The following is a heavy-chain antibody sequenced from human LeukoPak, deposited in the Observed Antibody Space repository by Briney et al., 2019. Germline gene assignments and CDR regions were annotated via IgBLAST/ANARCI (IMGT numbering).Heavy chain of an antibody. V-gene: IGHV4-39*07. CDR3: ARGLYYDSSGYHAFDI. CDR2: IYYTGST. J-gene: IGHJ3*02. Sequence: SSETLSLTCSDSGGSISSSGYYWGWIRQPPGKGLDWIGSIYYTGSTYYNPSLESRVTISVDKSKNQFSLNLSSVTAADTAVYYCARGLYYDSSGYHAFDIWGQGTMVTVSS. CDR1: GGSISSSGYY. D-gene: IGHD3-22*01.